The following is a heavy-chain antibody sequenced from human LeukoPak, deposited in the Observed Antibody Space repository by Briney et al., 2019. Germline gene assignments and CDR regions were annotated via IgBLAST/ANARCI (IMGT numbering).Heavy chain of an antibody. J-gene: IGHJ4*02. CDR3: AKVAIVGATGLDY. CDR2: INHDGSST. D-gene: IGHD1-26*01. Sequence: GGSLRLSCATSGFTFTTFWMHWVRQAPGKGLVWVSRINHDGSSTNYADSVKGRFTISRDNAKNTVYLQMNSLRAEDTAVYYCAKVAIVGATGLDYWGQGTLVTVSS. CDR1: GFTFTTFW. V-gene: IGHV3-74*01.